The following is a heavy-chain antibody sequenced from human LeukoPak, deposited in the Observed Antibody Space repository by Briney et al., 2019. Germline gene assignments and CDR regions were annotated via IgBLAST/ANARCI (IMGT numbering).Heavy chain of an antibody. CDR1: ACTFSRYS. D-gene: IGHD1-26*01. Sequence: PGGSLRLSCAASACTFSRYSIDSVRQAPGKGLEWVSSISRTSSYIYYADSGKGRFTISRDNAKKSLYLQMNCLTVKDVFPYNCAPDTLVGANIGQTFDYWGQGTLVTVSS. V-gene: IGHV3-21*01. CDR2: ISRTSSYI. J-gene: IGHJ4*02. CDR3: APDTLVGANIGQTFDY.